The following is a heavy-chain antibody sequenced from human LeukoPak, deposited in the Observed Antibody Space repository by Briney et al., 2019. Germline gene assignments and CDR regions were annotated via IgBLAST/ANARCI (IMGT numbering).Heavy chain of an antibody. Sequence: GGSLRLSCSVSGFTFSTYVMHWVRQAPGKGLEYVSAISSNGDNTYYADSVKGRFTISRDNSKNTLYLQMSSLRADDTAVYYCVRGTGYWGQGILVTVSS. V-gene: IGHV3-64D*06. CDR2: ISSNGDNT. J-gene: IGHJ4*02. CDR3: VRGTGY. CDR1: GFTFSTYV.